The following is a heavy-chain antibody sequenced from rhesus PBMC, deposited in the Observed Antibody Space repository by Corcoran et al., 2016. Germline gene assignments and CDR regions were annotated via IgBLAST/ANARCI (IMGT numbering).Heavy chain of an antibody. J-gene: IGHJ2*01. CDR3: ARDRQRLGNWYFDI. V-gene: IGHV4-80*01. D-gene: IGHD6-31*01. CDR1: GGSFSSYW. Sequence: QVQLQESGPGLVKPSETLSLTCAVSGGSFSSYWWSWIRQSPGKGLGWIGEINGNCGNTNENPYLMSRVTISNDASKTQCSRKLTSVTAADTAVYYCARDRQRLGNWYFDIWGPGTPITISS. CDR2: INGNCGNT.